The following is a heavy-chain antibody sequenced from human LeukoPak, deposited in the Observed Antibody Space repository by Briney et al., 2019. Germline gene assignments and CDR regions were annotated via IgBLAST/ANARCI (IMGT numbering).Heavy chain of an antibody. CDR2: INHSGST. CDR1: GGSFSSYS. J-gene: IGHJ4*02. D-gene: IGHD4-17*01. CDR3: ARDNSVTIAGHHTLDY. V-gene: IGHV4-34*01. Sequence: SETLPLTCAVYGGSFSSYSWSWIRQAPGKGLEWIGEINHSGSTSYNPSLKSRVTISVDTSKNQFSLNLSSVTAADTAVYYCARDNSVTIAGHHTLDYWGQGTLVTVSS.